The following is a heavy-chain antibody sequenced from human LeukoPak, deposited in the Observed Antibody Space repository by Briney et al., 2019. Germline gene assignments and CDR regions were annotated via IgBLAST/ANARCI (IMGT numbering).Heavy chain of an antibody. V-gene: IGHV3-23*01. CDR2: ISSGGGST. CDR3: AKARYCSGGTCPEWFDP. CDR1: GFTFSNAY. Sequence: GGSLRLSCAASGFTFSNAYMNWVRQAPGKGLEWVSTISSGGGSTYYADSVRGRFTISRDNSKNTLYLQMNSLRAEDTAIYYCAKARYCSGGTCPEWFDPWGQGTLVSVSS. D-gene: IGHD2-15*01. J-gene: IGHJ5*02.